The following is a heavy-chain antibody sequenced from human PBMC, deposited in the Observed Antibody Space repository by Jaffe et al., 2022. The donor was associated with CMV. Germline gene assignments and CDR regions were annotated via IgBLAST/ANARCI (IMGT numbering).Heavy chain of an antibody. Sequence: EVQLVQSGAEVKKPGESLRISCKGSGYSFTSYWISWVRQMPGKGLEWMGRIDPSDSYTNYSPSFQGHVTISADKSISTAYLQWSSLKASDTAMYYCARHGHYYDTRYNWFDPWGQGTLVTVSS. V-gene: IGHV5-10-1*03. D-gene: IGHD3-22*01. CDR3: ARHGHYYDTRYNWFDP. CDR1: GYSFTSYW. CDR2: IDPSDSYT. J-gene: IGHJ5*02.